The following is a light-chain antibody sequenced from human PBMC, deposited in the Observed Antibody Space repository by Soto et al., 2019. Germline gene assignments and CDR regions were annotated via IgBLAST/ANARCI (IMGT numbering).Light chain of an antibody. CDR2: RTS. J-gene: IGKJ2*01. CDR3: QQYYSLPYT. V-gene: IGKV4-1*01. Sequence: DIVMTQSQDSLAVSLGERATINCKSSQTVLYSPSNRNFLAWYQQKAGQPPKLIIYRTSSRESGVPDRISGSGPGTEFALSISSLQAEDVAVYYCQQYYSLPYTFGQGTKLEIK. CDR1: QTVLYSPSNRNF.